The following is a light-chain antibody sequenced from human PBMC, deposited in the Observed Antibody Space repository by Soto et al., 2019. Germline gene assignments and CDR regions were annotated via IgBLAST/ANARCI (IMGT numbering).Light chain of an antibody. Sequence: DIQMTQSPSTLSASVGERVTITCRASQSISSWLAWYQQKPGKAPKLLIYDASSLESGVPSRFSGSGSGTEFTLPISSLQPDDFATYYCQQYNSYLLTFAGGTKVEIK. CDR1: QSISSW. J-gene: IGKJ4*01. V-gene: IGKV1-5*01. CDR2: DAS. CDR3: QQYNSYLLT.